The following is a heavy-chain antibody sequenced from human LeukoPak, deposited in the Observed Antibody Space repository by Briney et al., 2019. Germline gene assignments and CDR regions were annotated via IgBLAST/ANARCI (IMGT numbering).Heavy chain of an antibody. Sequence: ETLSLTCTVSGGSISSYYWSWIRQPPGKGLEWIGYIYYSGSTNYNPSLESRVTISVDTSKNQFSLKLSSATAADTAVYYCARIGHEDYYFDYWGQGTLVTASS. CDR2: IYYSGST. CDR1: GGSISSYY. V-gene: IGHV4-59*01. J-gene: IGHJ4*02. CDR3: ARIGHEDYYFDY.